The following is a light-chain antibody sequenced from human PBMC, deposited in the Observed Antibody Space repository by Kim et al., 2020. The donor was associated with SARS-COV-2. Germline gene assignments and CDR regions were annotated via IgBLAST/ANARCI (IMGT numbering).Light chain of an antibody. V-gene: IGLV2-8*01. Sequence: GQSATIRCPGTSSDVGGYHYFSWYQQHHGKAPKLMIYEVSKRPSGVPDRFSGSKSGNTASLTVSGLQAEDEADYYCSSYAGSNSAVFGTGTKVTVL. CDR1: SSDVGGYHY. CDR3: SSYAGSNSAV. CDR2: EVS. J-gene: IGLJ1*01.